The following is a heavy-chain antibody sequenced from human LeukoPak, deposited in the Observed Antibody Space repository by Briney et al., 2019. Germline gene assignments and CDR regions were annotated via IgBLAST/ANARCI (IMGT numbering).Heavy chain of an antibody. Sequence: GGSLRLSCAASGFTFSSYSMNWVRQAPGKGLEWVSSISSSSSYIYYADSVKGRFTISRDNAKNSLYLQMSSLRAEDTAVYYCARDLLSFPFDPWGQGTLVTVSS. CDR1: GFTFSSYS. CDR2: ISSSSSYI. D-gene: IGHD3-16*02. V-gene: IGHV3-21*01. J-gene: IGHJ5*02. CDR3: ARDLLSFPFDP.